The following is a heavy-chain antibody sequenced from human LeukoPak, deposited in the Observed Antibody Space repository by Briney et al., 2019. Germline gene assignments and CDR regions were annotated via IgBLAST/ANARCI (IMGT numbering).Heavy chain of an antibody. CDR2: ISGSGGST. Sequence: GGSLRLSCAASGFTFSSYAMSWVRQAPGKGLEWVSAISGSGGSTYYADSVKGRFTISRDNSKNTLYLQMNSLRAEDTAVYYCAKGPSSGRYYYYGMDVWGQGTTVTVSS. CDR3: AKGPSSGRYYYYGMDV. D-gene: IGHD1-26*01. J-gene: IGHJ6*02. V-gene: IGHV3-23*01. CDR1: GFTFSSYA.